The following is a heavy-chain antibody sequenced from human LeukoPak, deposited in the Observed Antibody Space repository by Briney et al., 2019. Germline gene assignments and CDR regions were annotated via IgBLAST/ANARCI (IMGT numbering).Heavy chain of an antibody. D-gene: IGHD3-22*01. CDR1: GGSFSGYY. CDR2: ISGSGGST. V-gene: IGHV3-23*01. CDR3: AKDLLLAYYDSSGYYCGVFDY. J-gene: IGHJ4*02. Sequence: ETLSLTCAVYGGSFSGYYWSWIRQPPGKGLEWVSSISGSGGSTYYADSVKGRFTISRDNSKNTLYLQMNSLRAEDTAVYYCAKDLLLAYYDSSGYYCGVFDYWGQGTLVTVSS.